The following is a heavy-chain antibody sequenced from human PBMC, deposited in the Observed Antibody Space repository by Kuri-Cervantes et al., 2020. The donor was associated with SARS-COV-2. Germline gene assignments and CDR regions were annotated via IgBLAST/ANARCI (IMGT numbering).Heavy chain of an antibody. CDR2: INPSGGST. CDR3: ARSSPKGYEYEQQLVPYYFDY. V-gene: IGHV1-46*01. CDR1: GYTFTGYY. D-gene: IGHD6-13*01. Sequence: ASVKVSCKASGYTFTGYYMHWVRQAPGQGLEWMGWINPSGGSTSYAQKFQGRVTMTRDTSTSTVYMELSSLRSEDTAVYYCARSSPKGYEYEQQLVPYYFDYWGQGTLVTVSS. J-gene: IGHJ4*02.